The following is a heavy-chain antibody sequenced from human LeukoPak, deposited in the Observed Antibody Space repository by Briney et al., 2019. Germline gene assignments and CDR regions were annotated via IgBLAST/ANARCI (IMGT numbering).Heavy chain of an antibody. J-gene: IGHJ1*01. V-gene: IGHV3-23*01. CDR3: ATNGGVTMIVVVHTYGQLLQH. CDR2: ISGSGVTT. Sequence: GGSLRLSCAASGFTFSNYAMSWVRQAPGKGLEWVSAISGSGVTTYYADSVKGRFTISRDNSKNTLYLQMNSLRAEDTAMYYCATNGGVTMIVVVHTYGQLLQHWGQGTLVTVSS. D-gene: IGHD3-22*01. CDR1: GFTFSNYA.